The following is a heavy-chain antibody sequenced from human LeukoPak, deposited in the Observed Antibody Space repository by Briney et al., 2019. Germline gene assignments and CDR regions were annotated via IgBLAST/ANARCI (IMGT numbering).Heavy chain of an antibody. J-gene: IGHJ3*02. Sequence: GASVKVSCMVSGYTLTELSMHWVRQAPGKGLEWMGGFDPEDGETIYAQKFQGRVTMTEDTSTDTAYMELSSLGSEDTAVYYCATSRFGRDAFDIWGQGTMVTVSS. V-gene: IGHV1-24*01. CDR2: FDPEDGET. CDR1: GYTLTELS. CDR3: ATSRFGRDAFDI. D-gene: IGHD3-10*01.